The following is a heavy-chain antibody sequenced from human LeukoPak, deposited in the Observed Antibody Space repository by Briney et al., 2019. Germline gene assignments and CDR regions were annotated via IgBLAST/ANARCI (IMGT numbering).Heavy chain of an antibody. D-gene: IGHD3-22*01. CDR2: INPNSGGT. CDR1: GYSFTDYF. J-gene: IGHJ4*02. CDR3: ARDSQPHYYDSSGYYSATDY. Sequence: GASVKVSCKASGYSFTDYFIHWVRQAPGQGLEWMGWINPNSGGTNYAQKFQGRVTMTRDTSISTAYMELSRLRSDDTAVYYCARDSQPHYYDSSGYYSATDYWGQGTLVTVSS. V-gene: IGHV1-2*02.